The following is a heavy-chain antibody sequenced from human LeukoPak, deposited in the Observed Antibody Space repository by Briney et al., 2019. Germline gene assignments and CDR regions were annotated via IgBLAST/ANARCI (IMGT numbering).Heavy chain of an antibody. CDR3: ARVYYGSGYRFDP. J-gene: IGHJ5*02. CDR2: IHHSGST. D-gene: IGHD3-10*01. V-gene: IGHV4-38-2*02. Sequence: SETLSLTCTVSVYSISNGDYWGWIRQPPGKGLEWIGNIHHSGSTYYNPSLKSRVTISVDTSKNQFSLKLSSVTAADAAVYYCARVYYGSGYRFDPWGQGALVTASS. CDR1: VYSISNGDY.